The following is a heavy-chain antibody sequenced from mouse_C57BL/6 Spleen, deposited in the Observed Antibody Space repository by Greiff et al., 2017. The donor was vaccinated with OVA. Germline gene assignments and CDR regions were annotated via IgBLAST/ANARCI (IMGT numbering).Heavy chain of an antibody. Sequence: QVQLQQSGPELVKPGASVKISCKASGYAFSSSWMNWVKQRPGKGLEWIGRIYPGDGDTNYNGKFKGKATLTADKSSSTAYMQLSSLTSEDSAVYFCARGLFITTGENYWGQGTTLTVSS. CDR2: IYPGDGDT. J-gene: IGHJ2*01. CDR3: ARGLFITTGENY. V-gene: IGHV1-82*01. D-gene: IGHD1-1*01. CDR1: GYAFSSSW.